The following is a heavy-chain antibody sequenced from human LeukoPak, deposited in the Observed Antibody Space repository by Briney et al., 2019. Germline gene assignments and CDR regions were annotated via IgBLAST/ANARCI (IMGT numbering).Heavy chain of an antibody. J-gene: IGHJ4*02. D-gene: IGHD6-13*01. CDR1: GGSISSGDYY. V-gene: IGHV4-30-4*01. CDR2: IYYSGST. CDR3: AREPGIAAAGIDY. Sequence: PSETLSLTCTVSGGSISSGDYYWSWIRQPPGKGLEWIGYIYYSGSTYYNPSLKSRVTISVDTSKNQFSLKLSSVTAADTAVYYCAREPGIAAAGIDYWGQGTLVTVSS.